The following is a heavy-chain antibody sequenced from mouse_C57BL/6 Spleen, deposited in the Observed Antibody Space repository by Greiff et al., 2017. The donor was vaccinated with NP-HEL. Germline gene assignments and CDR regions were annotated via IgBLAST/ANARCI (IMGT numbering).Heavy chain of an antibody. CDR3: ARSGGSSHGGFAY. CDR2: IDPSDSYT. CDR1: GYTFTSYW. Sequence: QVQLQQPGAELVKPGASVKLSCKASGYTFTSYWMQWVKQRPGQGLEWIGEIDPSDSYTNYNQKFKGKATLTVDTSSSTAYMQLSSLTSEDSAVYYCARSGGSSHGGFAYWGQGTLVTVSA. J-gene: IGHJ3*01. V-gene: IGHV1-50*01. D-gene: IGHD1-1*01.